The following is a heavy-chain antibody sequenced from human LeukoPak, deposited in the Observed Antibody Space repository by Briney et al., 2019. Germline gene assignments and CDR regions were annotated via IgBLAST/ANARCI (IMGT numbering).Heavy chain of an antibody. CDR1: GYSFTSYW. J-gene: IGHJ5*02. CDR3: AREAHCSGGSCYPWFDP. V-gene: IGHV5-51*01. Sequence: GESLKISCKGSGYSFTSYWIGWVRQIPGKGLEWIGIIYPGDSDTGYSPSFQGQVTISADKSISTAYLQWSSLKASDTAMYYCAREAHCSGGSCYPWFDPWGQGTLVTASS. D-gene: IGHD2-15*01. CDR2: IYPGDSDT.